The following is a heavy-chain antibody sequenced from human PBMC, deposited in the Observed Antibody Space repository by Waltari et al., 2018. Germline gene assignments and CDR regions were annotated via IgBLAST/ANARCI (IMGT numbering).Heavy chain of an antibody. V-gene: IGHV4-31*03. CDR3: ARGVLIVVVPAAANWFDP. CDR2: IYYSGST. Sequence: QVQLQESGPGLVKPSQTLSLTCTVSGGSISSGGYYWSWIRQHPGKGLEWIGYIYYSGSTYYNTSLKSRVTISVDTSKNQFSLKLSSVTAADTAVYYCARGVLIVVVPAAANWFDPWGQGTLVTVSS. J-gene: IGHJ5*02. D-gene: IGHD2-2*01. CDR1: GGSISSGGYY.